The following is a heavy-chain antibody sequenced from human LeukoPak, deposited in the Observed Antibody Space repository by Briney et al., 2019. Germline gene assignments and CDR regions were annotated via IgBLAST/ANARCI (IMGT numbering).Heavy chain of an antibody. V-gene: IGHV4-31*03. Sequence: SQTLSLTCTVSGGSISSGGYYWSWIRQHPGKGLEWIGYIFYSGSTYYTPSPKSRITISVDTSKNQFSLKLSSVTAADTAVYYCARLGADYGDYSGSNYFCGMDVWGQGTTVTVSS. CDR1: GGSISSGGYY. CDR3: ARLGADYGDYSGSNYFCGMDV. J-gene: IGHJ6*02. D-gene: IGHD4-17*01. CDR2: IFYSGST.